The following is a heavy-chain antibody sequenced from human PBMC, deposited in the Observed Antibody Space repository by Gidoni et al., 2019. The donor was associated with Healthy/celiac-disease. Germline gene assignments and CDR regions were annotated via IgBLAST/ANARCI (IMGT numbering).Heavy chain of an antibody. J-gene: IGHJ4*02. CDR3: ARDVLASSSTVPTFNDY. D-gene: IGHD4-17*01. V-gene: IGHV1-69*06. CDR1: GGTFSSDA. CDR2: IIPIVGTA. Sequence: VQRVQSGAEVKKPGSSVKVSCKASGGTFSSDARSWVRQAPGQGLEWMGGIIPIVGTANYSQKVPGRVTITADKSTSTAYLELRSLRSEDTAVYYCARDVLASSSTVPTFNDYWGQGTLVTVSS.